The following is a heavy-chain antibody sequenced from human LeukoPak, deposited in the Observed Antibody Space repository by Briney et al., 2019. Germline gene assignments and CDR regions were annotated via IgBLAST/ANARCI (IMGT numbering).Heavy chain of an antibody. CDR2: IHNSGST. D-gene: IGHD2-2*01. J-gene: IGHJ5*02. CDR3: GRESFGGHCSRTGCFQYTWVDP. CDR1: GGSISSLY. V-gene: IGHV4-59*11. Sequence: SETLSLTCTVSGGSISSLYWTWTRQPSGKGLEWIGNIHNSGSTNYNPSLKSRVTISVDTAKNQFSLRLNSVTAADTAVYYCGRESFGGHCSRTGCFQYTWVDPWGQGSLVTVSS.